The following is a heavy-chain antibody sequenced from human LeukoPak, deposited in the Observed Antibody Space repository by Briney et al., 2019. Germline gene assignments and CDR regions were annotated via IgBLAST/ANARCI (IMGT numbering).Heavy chain of an antibody. Sequence: GGSLRLSCAASGFTFSNYWMSWVRQAPGKGLEWVANIKQDGSEKYYVDSVKGRFTISRDNAKNSLYLQMNSLRAEDTAVYYCARGVMIFGVVRSGAFDIWGQGTMVTVS. D-gene: IGHD3-3*01. CDR2: IKQDGSEK. CDR1: GFTFSNYW. CDR3: ARGVMIFGVVRSGAFDI. J-gene: IGHJ3*02. V-gene: IGHV3-7*03.